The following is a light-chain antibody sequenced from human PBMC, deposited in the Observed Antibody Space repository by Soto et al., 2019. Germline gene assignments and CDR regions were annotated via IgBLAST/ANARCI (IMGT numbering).Light chain of an antibody. CDR1: HSISNY. Sequence: DIQMTQSPSSLSASVGDRVTITCRASHSISNYLNWYQQKPGKAPNLLIYAASSLQSGVPSRFSGSGSGTDFTLTISNLQPEDFATYYCQQSYSTPRTFGGGTKVEI. V-gene: IGKV1-39*01. CDR3: QQSYSTPRT. CDR2: AAS. J-gene: IGKJ4*01.